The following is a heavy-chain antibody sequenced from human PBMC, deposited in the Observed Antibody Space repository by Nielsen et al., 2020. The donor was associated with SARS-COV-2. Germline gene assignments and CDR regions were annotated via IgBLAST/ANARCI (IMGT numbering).Heavy chain of an antibody. CDR3: ARTDAQWLVPSEFDY. J-gene: IGHJ4*02. D-gene: IGHD6-19*01. Sequence: GGSLRLSCAASGFTFSSYWMSWVRQAPGKGLEWVANIKQDGSEKYYVDSVKGRFTISRDNAKNSLYLQMNSLRDEDTAVYYCARTDAQWLVPSEFDYWGQGTLVTVSS. CDR2: IKQDGSEK. V-gene: IGHV3-7*01. CDR1: GFTFSSYW.